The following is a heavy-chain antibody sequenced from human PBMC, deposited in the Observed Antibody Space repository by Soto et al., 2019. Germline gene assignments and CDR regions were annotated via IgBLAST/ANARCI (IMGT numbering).Heavy chain of an antibody. CDR3: AKDLRPGLVVPTKSGFDP. D-gene: IGHD3-10*01. CDR1: GFPFNTYA. J-gene: IGHJ5*02. V-gene: IGHV3-23*01. Sequence: LRLSCAASGFPFNTYAMTWFRQLPGMGLEWVSTTSIGGNTDFAESVRGRFSVSRDNSKNTLYLQMTNLRAEDAAIYFCAKDLRPGLVVPTKSGFDPWGQGTRVTVSS. CDR2: TSIGGNT.